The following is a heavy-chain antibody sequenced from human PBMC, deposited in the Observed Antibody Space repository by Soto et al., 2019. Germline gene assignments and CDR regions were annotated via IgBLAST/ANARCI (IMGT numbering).Heavy chain of an antibody. Sequence: GESLKISCKGSGYTFTSYWIGWVRQMPGKGLEWMGIIYPGNSDTRYSPSFQGQVTISADKSISTAYLQWSSLKASDTAMYFCARSLYDFWSAYYRTSFDNWGHRTLVTVSS. V-gene: IGHV5-51*01. CDR3: ARSLYDFWSAYYRTSFDN. D-gene: IGHD3-3*01. J-gene: IGHJ4*01. CDR1: GYTFTSYW. CDR2: IYPGNSDT.